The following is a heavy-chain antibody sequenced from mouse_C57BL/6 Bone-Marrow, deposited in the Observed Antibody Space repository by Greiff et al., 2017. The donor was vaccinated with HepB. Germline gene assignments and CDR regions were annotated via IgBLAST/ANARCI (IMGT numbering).Heavy chain of an antibody. Sequence: VKLQESGAELVKPGASVKMSCKASGYTFTTYPIEWMKQNHGKSLEWIGNFHPYNDDTKYNEKFKGKATLTVEKSSSTVYLELSRLTSDDSAVYYCARTVYYGSSRWYFDVWGTGTTVTVSS. CDR3: ARTVYYGSSRWYFDV. J-gene: IGHJ1*03. CDR2: FHPYNDDT. D-gene: IGHD1-1*01. CDR1: GYTFTTYP. V-gene: IGHV1-47*01.